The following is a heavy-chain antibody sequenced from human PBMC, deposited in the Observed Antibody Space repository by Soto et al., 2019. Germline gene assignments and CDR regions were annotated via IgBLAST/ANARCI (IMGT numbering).Heavy chain of an antibody. CDR1: GGTFSSSA. V-gene: IGHV1-69*12. CDR3: ARDKGRQQLGGNYYYITDI. Sequence: QVQLVQSGAEVKKPGSSVKVSCKASGGTFSSSAFSWVRQAPGQGLEWMGGIIPLFRTPDYGQRFQGRVTITADESAGTVYMELRGLRSEDTAVYFCARDKGRQQLGGNYYYITDIWVQGTTVTVSS. CDR2: IIPLFRTP. J-gene: IGHJ6*02. D-gene: IGHD3-3*02.